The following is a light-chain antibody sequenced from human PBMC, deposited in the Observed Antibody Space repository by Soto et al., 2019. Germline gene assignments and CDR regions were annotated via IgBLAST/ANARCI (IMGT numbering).Light chain of an antibody. V-gene: IGKV3-20*01. CDR1: QSVSRSY. CDR3: QQYNNWPRT. CDR2: GAS. Sequence: EIVLTQSPGTLSLSPGERVSLSCRASQSVSRSYLAWYQQKPGQAPRLLIFGASSRATGIPDRFSGSGSGTEFTLTISSLQSEDFAVYYCQQYNNWPRTFGQGTKLDIK. J-gene: IGKJ1*01.